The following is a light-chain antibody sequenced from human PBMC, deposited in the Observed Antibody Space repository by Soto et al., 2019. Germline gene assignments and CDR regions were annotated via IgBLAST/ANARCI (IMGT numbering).Light chain of an antibody. CDR2: NTS. Sequence: DIVLTQSPCTLSLSPGKSATLPCRASQSIXNVLDWYQQKPGQAPRILXYNTSNRATGIPARLSGSGSGTDFTLTINNLEPEDFAVYYCQQRSNWTITFGQGTRLEIK. CDR3: QQRSNWTIT. V-gene: IGKV3-11*01. J-gene: IGKJ5*01. CDR1: QSIXNV.